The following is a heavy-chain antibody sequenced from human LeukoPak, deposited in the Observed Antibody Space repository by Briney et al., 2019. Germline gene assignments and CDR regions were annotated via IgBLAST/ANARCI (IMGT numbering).Heavy chain of an antibody. CDR2: MNPNSGNT. CDR3: AGVVRLASGSYYPRY. Sequence: ASVKVSCKASGYTFTSYDINWVRQATGQGLEWMGWMNPNSGNTGYAQKFQGRVTMTRNTSISTAYMELSSLRSEDTAVYYCAGVVRLASGSYYPRYWGQGTLVTVSS. J-gene: IGHJ4*02. CDR1: GYTFTSYD. D-gene: IGHD3-10*01. V-gene: IGHV1-8*01.